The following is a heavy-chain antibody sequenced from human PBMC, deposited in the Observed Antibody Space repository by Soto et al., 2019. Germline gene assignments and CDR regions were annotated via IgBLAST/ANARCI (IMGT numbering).Heavy chain of an antibody. CDR2: INPILSMS. J-gene: IGHJ4*02. CDR3: ATSYGSGYRAFDS. Sequence: QVQLVQSGAEVKKPGSSVKVSCKASGDTFSFYTINWVRQAPGLGLEWVGRINPILSMSNYAQKFQGRVTMTADQSTNTAYMELRSLRSEDTAMYFCATSYGSGYRAFDSWGQGALVTVSS. V-gene: IGHV1-69*02. CDR1: GDTFSFYT. D-gene: IGHD3-10*01.